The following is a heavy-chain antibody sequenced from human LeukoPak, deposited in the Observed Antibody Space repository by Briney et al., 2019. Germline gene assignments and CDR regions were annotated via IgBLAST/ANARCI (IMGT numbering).Heavy chain of an antibody. CDR3: ATGGRERWFDP. CDR2: FDPEDGET. Sequence: ASVKVSCKVSGYTLTELSMHWVRQAPGKGLEWMGGFDPEDGETIYAQKFQGRVTMTEGTSTDTAYMELSSLRSEDTAVYYCATGGRERWFDPWGQGTLVTVSS. V-gene: IGHV1-24*01. J-gene: IGHJ5*02. D-gene: IGHD1-1*01. CDR1: GYTLTELS.